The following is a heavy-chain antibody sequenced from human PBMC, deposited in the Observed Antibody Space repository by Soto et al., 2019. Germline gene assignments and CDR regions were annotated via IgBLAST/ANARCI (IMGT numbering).Heavy chain of an antibody. CDR2: INTYNGYT. CDR3: ARYCSGGSCYGSWFDP. CDR1: GYTFTSYG. V-gene: IGHV1-18*01. Sequence: QVQLVQSGAEMKKPGASVKVSCKASGYTFTSYGINWVRQAPGQGLEWMGWINTYNGYTNYAQKLQGRVTRTTGTSTSTAYMELRSLRSDDTAVYYCARYCSGGSCYGSWFDPWGQGTLVTVSS. J-gene: IGHJ5*02. D-gene: IGHD2-15*01.